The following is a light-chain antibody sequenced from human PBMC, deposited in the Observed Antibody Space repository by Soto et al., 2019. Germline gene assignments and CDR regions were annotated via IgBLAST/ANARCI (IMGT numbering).Light chain of an antibody. CDR3: SSYTISSADV. CDR2: EVS. V-gene: IGLV2-14*01. Sequence: QSALTQPASVSGSPGQSITISCTGTSSDIGGYNFVSWYQQHPGKAPKLVIYEVSNRPSGVSNRFFGSKSGNTASLTISGLQAEDEADYYCSSYTISSADVFGTGTKVTVL. J-gene: IGLJ1*01. CDR1: SSDIGGYNF.